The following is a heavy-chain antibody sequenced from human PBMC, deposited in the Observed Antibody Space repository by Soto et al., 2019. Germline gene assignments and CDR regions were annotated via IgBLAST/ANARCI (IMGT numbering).Heavy chain of an antibody. V-gene: IGHV3-30-3*01. CDR2: ISYDGSNK. CDR3: ARRGERSQLHQDNWFDP. J-gene: IGHJ5*02. D-gene: IGHD2-15*01. Sequence: QVQLVESGGGVVQPGRSLRLSCAASGFTFSSYAMHWVRQAPGKGLEWVAVISYDGSNKYYADSVKGRFTISRDNSKNTLYLQMNSLRVEDTAVYYCARRGERSQLHQDNWFDPWGQGTLVTVSS. CDR1: GFTFSSYA.